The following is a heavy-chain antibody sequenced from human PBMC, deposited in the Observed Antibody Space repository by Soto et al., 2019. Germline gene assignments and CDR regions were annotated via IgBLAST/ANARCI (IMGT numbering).Heavy chain of an antibody. D-gene: IGHD5-18*01. Sequence: GGSLRLSCAASGFTFSSYWMHWVRQAPGKGLVWVSRINSDGSSTSYADSVKGRFTISRDNAKNTLYLQMNSLRAEDTAVYYCAKVAYSYGRLYYYYYGMDVWGQGTTVTVSS. CDR2: INSDGSST. V-gene: IGHV3-74*01. J-gene: IGHJ6*02. CDR1: GFTFSSYW. CDR3: AKVAYSYGRLYYYYYGMDV.